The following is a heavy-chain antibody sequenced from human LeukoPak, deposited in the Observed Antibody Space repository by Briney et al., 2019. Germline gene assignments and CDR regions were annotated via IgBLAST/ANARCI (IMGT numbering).Heavy chain of an antibody. J-gene: IGHJ5*02. CDR1: GGSFSGYY. D-gene: IGHD3-10*01. CDR2: ITHNGYT. V-gene: IGHV4-34*01. Sequence: PSETLSLTCAVYGGSFSGYYWGWIHQPPGKGLQWIGEITHNGYTNYNPALKSRVTISIDTSKNEFSLKVSSVTAADMAIYYCAASGGPINWFDPWGQGTLVTVSS. CDR3: AASGGPINWFDP.